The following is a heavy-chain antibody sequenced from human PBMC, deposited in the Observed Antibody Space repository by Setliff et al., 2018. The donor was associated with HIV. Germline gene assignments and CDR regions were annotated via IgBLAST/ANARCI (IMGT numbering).Heavy chain of an antibody. D-gene: IGHD5-18*01. V-gene: IGHV4-59*11. CDR1: GASIRSQY. CDR3: ARTRGYSYGTLAGFDY. J-gene: IGHJ4*01. CDR2: ISYSGST. Sequence: SETLSLTCTVSGASIRSQYWSWIRKPPGKGLEWIGYISYSGSTNYNPSFESRVAMSVDTSKQQFSLEVSSVTAADTAVYYCARTRGYSYGTLAGFDYWGRGSLVTVSS.